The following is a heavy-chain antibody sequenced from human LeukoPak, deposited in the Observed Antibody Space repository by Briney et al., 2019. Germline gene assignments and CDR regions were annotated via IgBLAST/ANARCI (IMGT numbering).Heavy chain of an antibody. D-gene: IGHD3-16*01. J-gene: IGHJ4*02. CDR2: ISRSGSTI. CDR1: GFTFSSDE. Sequence: GGSLRLSCAASGFTFSSDEMNWVRQAPGKGLEWVSYISRSGSTIYYADSVKGRFTISRDNAKNSLYLQMHSLRAEDTAIYYCARSPGGLRGFLDYWGQGVLVTVSS. CDR3: ARSPGGLRGFLDY. V-gene: IGHV3-48*03.